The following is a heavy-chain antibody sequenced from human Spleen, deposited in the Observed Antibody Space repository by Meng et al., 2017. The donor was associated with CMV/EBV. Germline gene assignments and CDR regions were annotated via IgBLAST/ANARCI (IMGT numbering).Heavy chain of an antibody. J-gene: IGHJ5*02. Sequence: TLHDYYVPWVRQAPGQGLEWMGWINPPSGGTNYAQKLQGWVTLTRDPSITTAYMELPRLKSDDTAVYYCARGGGTVVRAVDNWFDPWGQGTLVTVSS. CDR1: TLHDYY. CDR2: INPPSGGT. CDR3: ARGGGTVVRAVDNWFDP. V-gene: IGHV1-2*04. D-gene: IGHD3-10*01.